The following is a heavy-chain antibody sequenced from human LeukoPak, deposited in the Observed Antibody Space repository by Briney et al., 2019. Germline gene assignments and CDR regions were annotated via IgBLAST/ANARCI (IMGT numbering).Heavy chain of an antibody. D-gene: IGHD2-2*02. CDR2: ISSSSSYI. Sequence: GGSLRLSCAASGFTFSSYSMNWVRQAPGKGLEWVSSISSSSSYIYYVDSVKGRFTISRDNAKNSLYLQMNSLRAEDTAVYYCARDLAQYTARGWFDPWGQGTLVTVSS. CDR1: GFTFSSYS. CDR3: ARDLAQYTARGWFDP. J-gene: IGHJ5*02. V-gene: IGHV3-21*01.